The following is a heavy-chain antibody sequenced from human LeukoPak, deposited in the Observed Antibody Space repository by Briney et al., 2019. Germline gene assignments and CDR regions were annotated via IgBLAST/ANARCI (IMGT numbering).Heavy chain of an antibody. CDR3: ARHFTYYYDSSGYPRDAFDI. V-gene: IGHV4-59*08. CDR2: IYHSGST. CDR1: GGSISPYY. Sequence: PSETLSLTCTVSGGSISPYYWSWIQQSPGKGLVWIAYIYHSGSTNYNPSLKRRVAISVDMSKNQFSLRLSSVTAADTALYYCARHFTYYYDSSGYPRDAFDIWGQGTNVTVSS. D-gene: IGHD3-22*01. J-gene: IGHJ3*02.